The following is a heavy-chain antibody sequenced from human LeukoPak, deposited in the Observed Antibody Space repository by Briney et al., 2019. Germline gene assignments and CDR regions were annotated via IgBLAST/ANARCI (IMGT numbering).Heavy chain of an antibody. D-gene: IGHD6-19*01. CDR1: GYTFTSYG. V-gene: IGHV1-18*01. Sequence: ASVKVSCKASGYTFTSYGISWVRQAPGQGLEWMGWISAYNGNTNYAQKLQGRVTMTTDTSTSTAYMELRSLRSDDTAVYYCARVMKAMVTVAGNQALFDYWGQGTLVTVSS. CDR2: ISAYNGNT. CDR3: ARVMKAMVTVAGNQALFDY. J-gene: IGHJ4*02.